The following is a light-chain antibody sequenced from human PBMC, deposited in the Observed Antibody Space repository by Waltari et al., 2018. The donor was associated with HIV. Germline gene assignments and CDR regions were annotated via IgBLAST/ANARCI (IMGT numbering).Light chain of an antibody. CDR2: GAS. Sequence: EIVLTQSPDTLSLSPGDRAALSCRASQSVTSRFLAWFQQKRGQAPRLLIYGASSRAGGVPDRFSGGGSGTDFTLTISRLEPEDFAVYYCLQYGSSTYTFGQGTKLDMK. CDR1: QSVTSRF. J-gene: IGKJ2*01. V-gene: IGKV3-20*01. CDR3: LQYGSSTYT.